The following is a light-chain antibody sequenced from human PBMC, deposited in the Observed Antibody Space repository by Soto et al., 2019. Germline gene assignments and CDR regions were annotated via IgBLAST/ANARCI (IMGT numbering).Light chain of an antibody. CDR3: QQYNSSWLT. CDR1: QSVSPW. V-gene: IGKV1-5*03. CDR2: KTT. J-gene: IGKJ4*01. Sequence: DIQMTQSPSTLAASVGDRVTITCRASQSVSPWLAWYQQKPGKAPKLLNYKTTRLQSGVPSRFSGSGSGTDFTLNISSLQPDDFATYYCQQYNSSWLTFGGGTKVDIK.